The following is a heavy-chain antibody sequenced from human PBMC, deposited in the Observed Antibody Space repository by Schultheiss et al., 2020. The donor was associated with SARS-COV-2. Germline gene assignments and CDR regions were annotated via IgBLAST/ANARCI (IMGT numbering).Heavy chain of an antibody. J-gene: IGHJ4*02. CDR1: GGSISSYY. V-gene: IGHV4-59*08. CDR2: IYYSGST. D-gene: IGHD2-2*01. Sequence: SQTLSLTCTVSGGSISSYYWSWIRQPPGKGLEWIGYIYYSGSTNYNPSLKSRVTISVDTSKNQLSLKLSSVTAADTAVYYCARVVSTSSVIDYWGQGTLVTVSS. CDR3: ARVVSTSSVIDY.